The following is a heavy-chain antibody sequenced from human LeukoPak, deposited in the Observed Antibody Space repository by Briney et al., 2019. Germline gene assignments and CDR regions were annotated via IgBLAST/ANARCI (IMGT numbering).Heavy chain of an antibody. V-gene: IGHV3-9*01. D-gene: IGHD3-22*01. CDR2: ISWHSGSI. J-gene: IGHJ4*02. CDR1: GFTFDDYA. Sequence: GGSLRLSCAASGFTFDDYAMHWVRQAPGKGLEWVSGISWHSGSIGYADSVKGRFTISRDNAKNSLYLQMNSLRAEDTALYYCAKDYYYDSSGYYWAPGDYWGQGTLVTVSS. CDR3: AKDYYYDSSGYYWAPGDY.